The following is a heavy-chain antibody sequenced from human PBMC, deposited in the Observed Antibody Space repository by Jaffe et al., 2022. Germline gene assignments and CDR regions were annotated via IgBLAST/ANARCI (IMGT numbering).Heavy chain of an antibody. CDR2: IYYSGST. CDR3: ARQGAAAVEEFDY. J-gene: IGHJ4*02. CDR1: GGSISSSSYY. V-gene: IGHV4-39*01. Sequence: QLQLQESGPGLVKPSETLSLTCTVSGGSISSSSYYWGWIRQPPGKGLEWIGSIYYSGSTYYNPSLKSRVTISVDTSKNQFSLKLSSVTAADTAVYYCARQGAAAVEEFDYWGQGTLVTVSS. D-gene: IGHD6-13*01.